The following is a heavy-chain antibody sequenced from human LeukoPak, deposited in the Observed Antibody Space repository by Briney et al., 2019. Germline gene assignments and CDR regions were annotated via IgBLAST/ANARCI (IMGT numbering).Heavy chain of an antibody. CDR3: ARGRGMAFLADY. V-gene: IGHV3-21*01. J-gene: IGHJ4*02. CDR2: ISSSSSYI. Sequence: AGGSLRLSCAASGFTFSSYSMNWVRQAPGKGLEWVSSISSSSSYIYHADSVKGRFTISRDNAKNSLYLQMNSLRAEDTAVYYCARGRGMAFLADYWGQGTLVTVSS. D-gene: IGHD2-15*01. CDR1: GFTFSSYS.